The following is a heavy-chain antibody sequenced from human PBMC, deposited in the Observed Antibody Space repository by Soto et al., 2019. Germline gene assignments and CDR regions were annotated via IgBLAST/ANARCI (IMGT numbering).Heavy chain of an antibody. CDR2: IFSNNER. CDR1: GFSLTTGRMG. J-gene: IGHJ6*02. V-gene: IGHV2-26*03. D-gene: IGHD6-13*01. Sequence: QVTLKESGPVLVKATETLTLTCNISGFSLTTGRMGVSWIRQPPGKALEWVALIFSNNERSYSTSLQSRLSISDDTSKSQVVLTMTNVDPVDTATYFCARLVADSSWYHYGLDVWDQGTTVTVS. CDR3: ARLVADSSWYHYGLDV.